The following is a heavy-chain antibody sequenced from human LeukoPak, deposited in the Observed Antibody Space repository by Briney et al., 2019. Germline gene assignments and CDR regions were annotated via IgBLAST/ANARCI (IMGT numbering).Heavy chain of an antibody. J-gene: IGHJ3*01. D-gene: IGHD3-22*01. CDR3: ARAYDSSGYL. CDR2: IIPIFGTA. CDR1: GGTFSSYA. V-gene: IGHV1-69*05. Sequence: SVKVSCKASGGTFSSYAISWVRQAPGQGLEWMGRIIPIFGTANYAQKYQGRVTITTDESTSTAYMELSSLKSEDTAVYYCARAYDSSGYLWGQGTMVTVSS.